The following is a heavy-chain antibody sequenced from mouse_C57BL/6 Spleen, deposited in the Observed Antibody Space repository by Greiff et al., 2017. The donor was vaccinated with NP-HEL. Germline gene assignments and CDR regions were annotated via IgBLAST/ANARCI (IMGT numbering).Heavy chain of an antibody. CDR1: GYTFTDYY. Sequence: EVKLVESGPELVKPGASVKIPCKASGYTFTDYYLDWVKQSHGKSLEWIGDINPNNGGTIYNQKFKGKATLTVDKSSSTAYMELRSLTSEDTAVYYCARLVDYWGQGTSVTVSS. CDR2: INPNNGGT. V-gene: IGHV1-18*01. CDR3: ARLVDY. J-gene: IGHJ4*01.